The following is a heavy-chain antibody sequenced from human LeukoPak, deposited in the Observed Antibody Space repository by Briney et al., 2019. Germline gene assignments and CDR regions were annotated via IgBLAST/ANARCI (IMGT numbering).Heavy chain of an antibody. Sequence: GGSLRLSCEASGFTFSTYAMSWVRQAPGKGLEWVSDISGSGGSTYYAGSVRGRFTISRDNSRNTLYLQMNSLRAEDTAVYYCAKKDDYVWGSYRSEYFQHWGQGTLVTVSS. CDR1: GFTFSTYA. V-gene: IGHV3-23*01. D-gene: IGHD3-16*02. CDR2: ISGSGGST. J-gene: IGHJ1*01. CDR3: AKKDDYVWGSYRSEYFQH.